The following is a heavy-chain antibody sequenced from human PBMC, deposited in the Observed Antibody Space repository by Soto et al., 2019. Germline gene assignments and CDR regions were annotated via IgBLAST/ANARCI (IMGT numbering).Heavy chain of an antibody. CDR3: ARASIRGGNSASHYGMDV. CDR2: FSYTGTV. CDR1: GGSISRDH. V-gene: IGHV4-59*01. J-gene: IGHJ6*02. D-gene: IGHD4-4*01. Sequence: SETLSLTCTVSGGSISRDHWSCIRQPPGKGLEWIGYFSYTGTVNYKPSLQGRVTISADASKNQFYLNLTSVTAADTAVYYCARASIRGGNSASHYGMDVWGQGTTVTVSS.